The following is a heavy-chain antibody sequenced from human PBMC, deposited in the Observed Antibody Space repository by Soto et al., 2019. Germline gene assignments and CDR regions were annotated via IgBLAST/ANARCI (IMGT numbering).Heavy chain of an antibody. Sequence: GSIRLSCAASGFTFSSYSMNWVRQAPGKGLEWVSSISSSSSYIYYADSVKGRFTISRDNAKNTLYLQMNSLRAEDTAVYYCVRYVAAEGSHLDFCGKGTPVTVDS. CDR2: ISSSSSYI. V-gene: IGHV3-21*01. D-gene: IGHD6-13*01. CDR3: VRYVAAEGSHLDF. J-gene: IGHJ4*02. CDR1: GFTFSSYS.